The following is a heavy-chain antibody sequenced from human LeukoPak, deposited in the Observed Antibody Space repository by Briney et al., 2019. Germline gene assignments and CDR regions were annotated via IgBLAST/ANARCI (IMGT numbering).Heavy chain of an antibody. J-gene: IGHJ4*02. V-gene: IGHV3-7*01. CDR3: ARGETGVSRDY. Sequence: GGSLRLSCAASGFTFTDHWMSWVRQAPGKGLEWVANINEDGSEKYYVDSVKGRFTISRDNAKKSLYLQMNSLRAEDTAVYHCARGETGVSRDYWGPGTLVTVAS. CDR1: GFTFTDHW. D-gene: IGHD7-27*01. CDR2: INEDGSEK.